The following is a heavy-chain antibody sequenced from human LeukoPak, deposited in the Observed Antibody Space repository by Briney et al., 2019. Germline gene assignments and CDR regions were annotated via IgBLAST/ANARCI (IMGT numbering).Heavy chain of an antibody. CDR3: ARQSSGWYYFDY. J-gene: IGHJ4*02. V-gene: IGHV4-59*08. CDR1: GGSISSFY. Sequence: SETLSLTCTVSGGSISSFYWTWIQQPPGKGLEYIGYIYSTGSTNYNPSLKSRVTISLDTSKNQFSLRLSSVTAADTAVYYCARQSSGWYYFDYWGQGTLVTVSS. CDR2: IYSTGST. D-gene: IGHD6-19*01.